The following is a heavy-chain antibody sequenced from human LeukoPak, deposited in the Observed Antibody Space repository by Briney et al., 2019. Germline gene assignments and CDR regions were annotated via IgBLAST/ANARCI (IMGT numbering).Heavy chain of an antibody. Sequence: PGGSLRLSXAASGFTVSSNYMSWVRQAPGKGLEWVSVIYSGGSTYYADSVKGRFTISRDHSKNTLYLQMNSLRAEDTAVYYCARDHYDSSGSDYWGQGTLVTVSS. J-gene: IGHJ4*02. V-gene: IGHV3-53*01. CDR1: GFTVSSNY. D-gene: IGHD3-22*01. CDR3: ARDHYDSSGSDY. CDR2: IYSGGST.